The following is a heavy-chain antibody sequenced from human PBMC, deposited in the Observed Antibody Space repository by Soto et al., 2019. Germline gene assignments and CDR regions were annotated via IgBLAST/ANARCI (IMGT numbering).Heavy chain of an antibody. CDR3: ARESDYGNWFDP. Sequence: SETLPLTCAVSGGSISSGGYCWSWIRQPPGKGLEWIGYIYHSGSTYYNPSLKSRVTISVDRSKNQFSLKLSSVTAADTAVYYCARESDYGNWFDPWGQGTLVTVSS. D-gene: IGHD4-17*01. J-gene: IGHJ5*02. CDR1: GGSISSGGYC. V-gene: IGHV4-30-2*01. CDR2: IYHSGST.